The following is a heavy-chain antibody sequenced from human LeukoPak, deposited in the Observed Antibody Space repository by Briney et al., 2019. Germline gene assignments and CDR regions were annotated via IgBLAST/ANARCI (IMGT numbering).Heavy chain of an antibody. V-gene: IGHV4-38-2*01. CDR2: IYHSGST. J-gene: IGHJ4*02. D-gene: IGHD1-26*01. Sequence: PSENLSLTCAVSGYSISSGYYWGWIPQPPGKGLEWIGSIYHSGSTYYNPSLKSPVTTAVDTSKNQSSLKLSSVTAADTAVYYCARHWELLSPLYFDYWGQGTLVTVSS. CDR1: GYSISSGYY. CDR3: ARHWELLSPLYFDY.